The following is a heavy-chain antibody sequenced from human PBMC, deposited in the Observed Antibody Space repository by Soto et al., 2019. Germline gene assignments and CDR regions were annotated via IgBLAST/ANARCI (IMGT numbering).Heavy chain of an antibody. CDR1: GYTFTSYS. J-gene: IGHJ4*02. CDR3: ARDLNLGLAAG. CDR2: FNPYNGNI. D-gene: IGHD6-13*01. V-gene: IGHV1-18*01. Sequence: QVQLVQSGAEVKKPGASVKVSCKASGYTFTSYSISWVRQAPGQGLEWMGWFNPYNGNIKYAQKLQGRVTMTTDTSTSTAYMELRSRRSDDTAVYYCARDLNLGLAAGWGQGSLVTVSS.